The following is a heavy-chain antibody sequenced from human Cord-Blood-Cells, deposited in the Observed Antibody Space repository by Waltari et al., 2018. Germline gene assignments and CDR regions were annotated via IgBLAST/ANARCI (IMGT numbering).Heavy chain of an antibody. V-gene: IGHV3-30*02. CDR3: AKDSRKANWNYAGDAFDI. D-gene: IGHD1-7*01. Sequence: QVQLVESGGGVVQPGGSLRLSCAASGFTFSSYGMHWVRKAPAKGLEWVAFIRYDGSNKYYADSVKGRFTISRDNSKNTLYLQMNSLRAEDTAVYYCAKDSRKANWNYAGDAFDIWGQGTMVTVSS. J-gene: IGHJ3*02. CDR2: IRYDGSNK. CDR1: GFTFSSYG.